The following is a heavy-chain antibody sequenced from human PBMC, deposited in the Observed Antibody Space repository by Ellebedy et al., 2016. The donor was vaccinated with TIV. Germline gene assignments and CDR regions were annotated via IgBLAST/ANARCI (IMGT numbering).Heavy chain of an antibody. J-gene: IGHJ4*02. Sequence: MPSETLSLTCAVYGVSFSGSYWSWIRRPPGKGLEWIGEINHSVGTNSNPSLKSRVTISLDTSKNQFPLKLTSVSAADTADYFCARGLGGGEYFDFWGQGTPVTVSS. CDR1: GVSFSGSY. D-gene: IGHD2/OR15-2a*01. V-gene: IGHV4-34*01. CDR2: INHSVGT. CDR3: ARGLGGGEYFDF.